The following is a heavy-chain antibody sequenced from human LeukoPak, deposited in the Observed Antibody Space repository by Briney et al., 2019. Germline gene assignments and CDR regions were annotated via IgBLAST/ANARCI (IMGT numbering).Heavy chain of an antibody. CDR2: ISSSSSAI. D-gene: IGHD3-22*01. Sequence: GGSLRLSCAASGFTFSSYSMNWVRQAPGKGLEWVSYISSSSSAIYYADSVKGRFTISRDNAKNSLYLQMNSLRAEDTAVYYCATLDSSGYYYSAASLLDYWGQGTLVTVSS. J-gene: IGHJ4*02. CDR3: ATLDSSGYYYSAASLLDY. CDR1: GFTFSSYS. V-gene: IGHV3-48*01.